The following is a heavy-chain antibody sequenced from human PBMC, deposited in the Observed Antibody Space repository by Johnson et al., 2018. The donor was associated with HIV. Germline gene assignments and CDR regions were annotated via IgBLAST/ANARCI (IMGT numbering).Heavy chain of an antibody. J-gene: IGHJ3*02. V-gene: IGHV3-33*01. CDR3: ASRQYFSSFDI. Sequence: QVQLVESGGGVVQPGRPLRLSCAASGFTFSSYGIHWVRQAPGKGLEWVAVIWYDGSNKYYADSVKGRFTISRDNSKNTLYLQMNSLRAEDTAVYYCASRQYFSSFDIWGQGTMVTVSS. D-gene: IGHD3-3*01. CDR2: IWYDGSNK. CDR1: GFTFSSYG.